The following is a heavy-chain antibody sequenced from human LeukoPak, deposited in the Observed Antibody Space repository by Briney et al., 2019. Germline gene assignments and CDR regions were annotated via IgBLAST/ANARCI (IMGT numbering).Heavy chain of an antibody. D-gene: IGHD6-19*01. Sequence: GGSLRLSCAASGFTFSSYSMNWVRQAPGKGLEWVSYISSSSSTIYYADSVKGRFTISRDNAKNSLYLQMNSLRAEDTAVYYGASEDSSGNRGVGDKHPNWFGPWGQGTLVTVSS. CDR3: ASEDSSGNRGVGDKHPNWFGP. CDR2: ISSSSSTI. V-gene: IGHV3-48*01. J-gene: IGHJ5*02. CDR1: GFTFSSYS.